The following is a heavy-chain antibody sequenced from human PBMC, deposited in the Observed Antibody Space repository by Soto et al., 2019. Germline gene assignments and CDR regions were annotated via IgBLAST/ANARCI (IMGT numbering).Heavy chain of an antibody. CDR1: GGSFSGYY. Sequence: QVQLQQWGAGLLKPSETLSLTCAVYGGSFSGYYWSWIRQPPGKGLEWIGEINHRGSTHYNPALKSRVTISVDTSKNQFSLKLSSVTAADTAVYYCARVSGTTLLGYWGQGTLVTVSS. D-gene: IGHD1-7*01. CDR2: INHRGST. V-gene: IGHV4-34*01. CDR3: ARVSGTTLLGY. J-gene: IGHJ4*02.